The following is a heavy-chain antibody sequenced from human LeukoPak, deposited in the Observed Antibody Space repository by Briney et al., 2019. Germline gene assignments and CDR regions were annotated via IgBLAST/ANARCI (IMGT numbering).Heavy chain of an antibody. CDR2: IYYSGST. CDR1: GGSISSYY. V-gene: IGHV4-59*01. J-gene: IGHJ6*02. CDR3: ARETIQLPYYYYGMDV. Sequence: SETLSLTCTVSGGSISSYYWSWIRQPPGKGLEWIGYIYYSGSTNYNPSLKSRVTISVDTSKNQFSLKLSSVTAADTAVYYCARETIQLPYYYYGMDVWGQGTTVTVSS. D-gene: IGHD5-18*01.